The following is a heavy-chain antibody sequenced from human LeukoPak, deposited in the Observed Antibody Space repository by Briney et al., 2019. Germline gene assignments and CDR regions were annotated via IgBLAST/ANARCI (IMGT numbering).Heavy chain of an antibody. CDR3: ARDYSSGWYSDAFDI. J-gene: IGHJ3*02. CDR2: IYYSGST. CDR1: GGSISSSSYY. Sequence: SETLSLTCTVSGGSISSSSYYWGWIRQPPGKGLEWIGSIYYSGSTYYNPSLKSRVTISVDTSKNQFSLKLSSVTAADTAVYYCARDYSSGWYSDAFDIWGQGTMVTVSS. V-gene: IGHV4-39*07. D-gene: IGHD6-19*01.